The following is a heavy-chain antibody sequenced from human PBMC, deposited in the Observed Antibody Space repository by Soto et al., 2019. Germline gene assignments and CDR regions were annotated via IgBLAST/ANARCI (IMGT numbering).Heavy chain of an antibody. V-gene: IGHV3-23*01. CDR3: ATGGVVIPYFDY. J-gene: IGHJ4*02. CDR2: ISGSGGST. CDR1: GFTFISYA. D-gene: IGHD3-3*01. Sequence: AWGSLRLSCAASGFTFISYAIIWFRQAPFKGLEWVSAISGSGGSTYYADSVKGRFTISRDNSKNTLYLQMNSLRAEDTAVYYCATGGVVIPYFDYWGQGTLVTVSS.